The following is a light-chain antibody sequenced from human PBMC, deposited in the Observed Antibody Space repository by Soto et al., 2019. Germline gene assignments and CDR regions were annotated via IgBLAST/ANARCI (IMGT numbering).Light chain of an antibody. Sequence: DIVMTQTPLSSPVTLGQPAAISCRSSQSLVHSSGHTYLNWLQQRPGQPPSLLIYKISNRFSGVPDRFCGSGAGTFFTPQSSRVEDEDVGAYYCMQGTHCWTFGQGTRLEI. CDR3: MQGTHCWT. CDR2: KIS. CDR1: QSLVHSSGHTY. V-gene: IGKV2-24*01. J-gene: IGKJ1*01.